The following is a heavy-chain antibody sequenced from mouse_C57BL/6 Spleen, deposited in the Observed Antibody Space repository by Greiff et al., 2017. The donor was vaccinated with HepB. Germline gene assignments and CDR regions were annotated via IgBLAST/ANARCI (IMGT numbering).Heavy chain of an antibody. CDR3: ARYDDDYDASLSFDY. Sequence: QVQLQQSGAELVRPGTSVKVSCKASGYAFTNYLIEWVKQRPGQGLEWIGVINPGSGGTNYNETFKGKATLTADKSSSTAYMQLSILTSEDSAVYFCARYDDDYDASLSFDYWGQGTTLTVSS. CDR1: GYAFTNYL. D-gene: IGHD2-4*01. V-gene: IGHV1-54*01. J-gene: IGHJ2*01. CDR2: INPGSGGT.